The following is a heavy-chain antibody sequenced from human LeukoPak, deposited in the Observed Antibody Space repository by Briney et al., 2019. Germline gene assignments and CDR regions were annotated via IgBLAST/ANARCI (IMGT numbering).Heavy chain of an antibody. V-gene: IGHV4-4*07. CDR1: GGSISNSC. Sequence: SETLSLPCSVSGGSISNSCWWWIRQPGGKGLEWIGRISASGSTNYTPSLKSRVTMSVDTSKNQFSLRLSSVTAADTAVYDCSRGVDPGGNYGRNWFCVLWGRGTLVTVSS. D-gene: IGHD4-23*01. CDR3: SRGVDPGGNYGRNWFCVL. CDR2: ISASGST. J-gene: IGHJ2*01.